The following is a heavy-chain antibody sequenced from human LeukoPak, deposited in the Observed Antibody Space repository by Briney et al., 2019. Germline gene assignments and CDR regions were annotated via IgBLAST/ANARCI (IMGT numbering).Heavy chain of an antibody. D-gene: IGHD6-13*01. CDR2: IYYSGST. Sequence: SETLSLTCAVYGGSFSGYYWSWIRQPPGKGLEWIGYIYYSGSTNYNPSLKSRVTISVDTSKNQFSLKLSSVTAADTAVYYCARKSQYSSSWYGMDVWGQGTTVTVSS. J-gene: IGHJ6*02. CDR3: ARKSQYSSSWYGMDV. V-gene: IGHV4-59*01. CDR1: GGSFSGYY.